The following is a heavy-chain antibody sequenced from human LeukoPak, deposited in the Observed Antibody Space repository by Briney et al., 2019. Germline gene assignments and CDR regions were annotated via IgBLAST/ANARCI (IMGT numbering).Heavy chain of an antibody. V-gene: IGHV3-9*01. J-gene: IGHJ4*02. CDR3: AKDMNSYGSGSSYNPWGPFDS. CDR1: GFTFDNYA. CDR2: LAWNSGNT. Sequence: PGGSLRLSCAASGFTFDNYAMHCVRQAPGKGLEWVSGLAWNSGNTGFADSVKGRFTISRDNAENSLYLQMNSLTPEDTALYFCAKDMNSYGSGSSYNPWGPFDSWGQGTLVTVSS. D-gene: IGHD3-10*01.